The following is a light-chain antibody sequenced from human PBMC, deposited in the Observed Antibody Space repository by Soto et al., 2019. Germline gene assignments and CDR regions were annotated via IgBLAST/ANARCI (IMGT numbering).Light chain of an antibody. CDR2: GAS. V-gene: IGKV3-11*01. Sequence: EVVMTQSPATLSLSPGERATLSCRASQSISTYLAWYQQKPGQAPRLLIHGASTRAPGFPARFSGSGSGTDFTLTISSLEPEDSAVYYCQQRYNWLTFGGGTKVDIK. CDR1: QSISTY. CDR3: QQRYNWLT. J-gene: IGKJ4*01.